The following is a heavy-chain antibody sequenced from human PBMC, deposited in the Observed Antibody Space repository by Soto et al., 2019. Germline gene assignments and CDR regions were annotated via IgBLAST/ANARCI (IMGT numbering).Heavy chain of an antibody. CDR3: ASGIPDHTYYFDY. Sequence: ASVKVSCKAAGWTFSSYASSWVRQAAGQGREWMGGIIPIVGTANYAQKFQGRDTITADESTSTAYMELSSLRSEDTAVYYCASGIPDHTYYFDYWGHGIPVT. J-gene: IGHJ4*01. CDR2: IIPIVGTA. D-gene: IGHD2-21*01. CDR1: GWTFSSYA. V-gene: IGHV1-69*13.